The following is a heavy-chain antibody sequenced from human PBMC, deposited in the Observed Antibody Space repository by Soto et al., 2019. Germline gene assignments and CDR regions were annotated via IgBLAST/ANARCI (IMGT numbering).Heavy chain of an antibody. J-gene: IGHJ6*02. D-gene: IGHD3-16*01. Sequence: GWSLRLSCASSGFTFINYAMGWVRQAPGKGLKWVSGISGSGGSTYYADSVKGRFTISRDNSKNRLYLQMNSLRAEDTAVYYCAKDYAGRRADMDVWGQGTTVTVSS. CDR2: ISGSGGST. V-gene: IGHV3-23*01. CDR3: AKDYAGRRADMDV. CDR1: GFTFINYA.